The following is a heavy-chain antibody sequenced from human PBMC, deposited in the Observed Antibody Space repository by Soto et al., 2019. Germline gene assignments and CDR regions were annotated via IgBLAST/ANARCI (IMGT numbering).Heavy chain of an antibody. D-gene: IGHD1-26*01. Sequence: PSETLSLTCTVSGGSTNSRSDYWGWIRQPPGKGLEWIGSVYYSGSTYDNPSLQSRVTISVDTSRNQFSLKLISVTAADTAVYFCARQPRGPGYGERGLYFDYWGQGPLVTVSS. CDR3: ARQPRGPGYGERGLYFDY. J-gene: IGHJ4*02. CDR1: GGSTNSRSDY. CDR2: VYYSGST. V-gene: IGHV4-39*01.